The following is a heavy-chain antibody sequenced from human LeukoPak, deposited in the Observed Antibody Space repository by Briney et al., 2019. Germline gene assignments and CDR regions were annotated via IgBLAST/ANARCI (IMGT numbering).Heavy chain of an antibody. CDR2: IKQDGSEK. Sequence: GGSLRLSCAASGFTFSLYWMNWVRRAPGKGLEWVANIKQDGSEKNYVDSVEGRFTISRDNAKNSLYLQMNNLRVEDTAMYYCAGGTGFIIKDWGQGTLVTVSS. CDR1: GFTFSLYW. V-gene: IGHV3-7*03. D-gene: IGHD3-9*01. CDR3: AGGTGFIIKD. J-gene: IGHJ4*02.